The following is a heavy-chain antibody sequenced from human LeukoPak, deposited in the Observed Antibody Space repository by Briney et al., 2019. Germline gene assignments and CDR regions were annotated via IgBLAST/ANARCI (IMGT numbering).Heavy chain of an antibody. J-gene: IGHJ2*01. CDR3: ARGASGAPNWYFDL. CDR2: IIPIFGTA. D-gene: IGHD2-21*01. CDR1: GGTFSSYA. Sequence: ASVKVSCKASGGTFSSYAISWVRQAPGQGLEWMGGIIPIFGTANYAQKFQGRVTITADGSTSTAYMELSSLSSEDTAVYHCARGASGAPNWYFDLWGRGTLGTVSS. V-gene: IGHV1-69*13.